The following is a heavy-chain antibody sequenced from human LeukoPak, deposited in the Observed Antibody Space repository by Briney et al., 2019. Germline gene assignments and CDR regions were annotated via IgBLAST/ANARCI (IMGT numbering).Heavy chain of an antibody. CDR3: ARDESSGSYLNWFDP. CDR1: GFTFSSYS. J-gene: IGHJ5*02. CDR2: ISSSSSYI. Sequence: GGSLRLSCAASGFTFSSYSMNWVRQAPGKGLEWVSSISSSSSYIYYADSVKGRFTISRDNAKNSLYLQMNSLRAEDTAVYYCARDESSGSYLNWFDPWGPGTLVTVSS. D-gene: IGHD1-26*01. V-gene: IGHV3-21*01.